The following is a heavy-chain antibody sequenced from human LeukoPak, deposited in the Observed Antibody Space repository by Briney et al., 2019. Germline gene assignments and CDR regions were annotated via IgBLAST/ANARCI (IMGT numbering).Heavy chain of an antibody. CDR2: IYTSGST. Sequence: PSETLSLTCAVYGGSFSGYYWSWIRQPAGKGLEWIGRIYTSGSTNYNPSLKSRVTMSVDTSKNQFSLKLSSVTAADTAVYYCARGGREVVVPAAITWFDPWGQGTLVTVSS. D-gene: IGHD2-2*02. CDR1: GGSFSGYY. J-gene: IGHJ5*02. V-gene: IGHV4-59*10. CDR3: ARGGREVVVPAAITWFDP.